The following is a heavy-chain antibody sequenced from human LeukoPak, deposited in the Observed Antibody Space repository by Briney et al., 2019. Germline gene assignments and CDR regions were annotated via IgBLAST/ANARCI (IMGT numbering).Heavy chain of an antibody. CDR3: ARLPPVYSRRESFYYYGMDV. J-gene: IGHJ6*02. D-gene: IGHD3-16*01. CDR2: INPNSGGT. V-gene: IGHV1-2*02. CDR1: GYTFTGYY. Sequence: APVKVSCKASGYTFTGYYMHWVRQAPGQGLEWMGWINPNSGGTNYAQKFQGRVTMTRDTSISTAYMELSRLRSDDTAVYYCARLPPVYSRRESFYYYGMDVWGQGTTVTVSS.